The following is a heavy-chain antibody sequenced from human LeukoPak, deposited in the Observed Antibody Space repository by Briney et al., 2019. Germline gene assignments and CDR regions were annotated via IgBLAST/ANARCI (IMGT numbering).Heavy chain of an antibody. CDR2: IYYSGST. D-gene: IGHD5-24*01. CDR1: GGSISSSSYY. V-gene: IGHV4-39*07. CDR3: AREAVEMARPGY. J-gene: IGHJ4*02. Sequence: SETLSLTCTVSGGSISSSSYYWGWIRQPPGKGLEWIGSIYYSGSTYYNPSLKSRVTISVDTSKNQFSLKLSSVTAADTAVYYCAREAVEMARPGYWGQGTLVTVSS.